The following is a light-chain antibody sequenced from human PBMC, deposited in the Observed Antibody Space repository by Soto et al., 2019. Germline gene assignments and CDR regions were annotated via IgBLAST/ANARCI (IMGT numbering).Light chain of an antibody. V-gene: IGKV3-15*01. CDR3: QQYSDWPSIT. CDR1: QSISSY. CDR2: GVS. J-gene: IGKJ5*01. Sequence: EIVMTQSPETLSVSAGERATLSCRATQSISSYLAWYQLKPGQAPRLLIYGVSTRATGIPARFSGSGSGTEFILTICSLQSEDVAVHYCQQYSDWPSITFGQGTRLEIK.